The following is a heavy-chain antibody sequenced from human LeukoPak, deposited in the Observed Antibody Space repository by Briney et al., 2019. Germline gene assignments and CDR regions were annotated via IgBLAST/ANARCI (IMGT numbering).Heavy chain of an antibody. CDR3: AGGVGWISDI. V-gene: IGHV3-7*01. CDR2: IRLDGGGT. D-gene: IGHD6-19*01. J-gene: IGHJ3*02. Sequence: GGSLRLSCAASGLPFTTLWMNWVRQAPGKGPGLLANIRLDGGGTNYLGSVQGRFTISSASAQSLVYLQLNSLRVEDTAVYSCAGGVGWISDIWGQGTRVTASS. CDR1: GLPFTTLW.